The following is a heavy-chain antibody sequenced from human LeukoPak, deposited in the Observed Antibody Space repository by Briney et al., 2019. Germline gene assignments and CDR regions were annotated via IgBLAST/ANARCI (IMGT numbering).Heavy chain of an antibody. V-gene: IGHV3-23*01. Sequence: GGSLRLSCEVSGSAFTFGNFAMSWVRQAPGKGLEWVSGISGSGYYKYYADSVKGRFTISRDNSKNTLYIQMNSLRAEDTAVYYCAKDGSWGDYYFYFYMDVWGKGTTVTVSS. D-gene: IGHD3-16*01. CDR1: GSAFTFGNFA. CDR2: ISGSGYYK. CDR3: AKDGSWGDYYFYFYMDV. J-gene: IGHJ6*03.